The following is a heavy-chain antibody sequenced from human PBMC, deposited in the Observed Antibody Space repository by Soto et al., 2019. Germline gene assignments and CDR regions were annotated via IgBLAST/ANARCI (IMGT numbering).Heavy chain of an antibody. D-gene: IGHD5-12*01. J-gene: IGHJ6*03. V-gene: IGHV6-1*01. CDR2: TYYRSRWYN. CDR1: GDSVSSNSAA. CDR3: ARGSWDDVSGHYYMDV. Sequence: SQTLSLTCAISGDSVSSNSAALNWIRLSPSRGLEWLARTYYRSRWYNDYAVSVRSRITVNPDTSKNQFSLQLTSVTPEDTAVYFCARGSWDDVSGHYYMDVWGKGTTVTVSS.